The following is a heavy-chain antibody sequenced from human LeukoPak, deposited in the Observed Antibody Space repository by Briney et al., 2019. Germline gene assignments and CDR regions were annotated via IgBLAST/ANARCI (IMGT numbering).Heavy chain of an antibody. V-gene: IGHV4-61*02. CDR1: GGSISSGSYY. J-gene: IGHJ4*02. D-gene: IGHD3-3*01. Sequence: KTSETLSLTRTVSGGSISSGSYYWSWIRQPAGKGLEWIGRIYTSGSTNYNPSLKSRVTISVDTSKNQFSLKLSSVTAADTAVYYCARVGFWSGYYTFDYWGQGTLVTVSS. CDR2: IYTSGST. CDR3: ARVGFWSGYYTFDY.